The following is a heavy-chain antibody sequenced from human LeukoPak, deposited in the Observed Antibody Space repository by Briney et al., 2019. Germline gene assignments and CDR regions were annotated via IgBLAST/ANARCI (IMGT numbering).Heavy chain of an antibody. Sequence: PGGSLRLSCAASGFTFSSYAMHWVRQAPGKGLERVAVISYDGSNKYYADSVKGRFTISRDNSKNTLYLQMNSLRAEDTAVYYCARESDTAMVRVPYYYYYGMDVWGQGTTVTVSS. CDR2: ISYDGSNK. CDR1: GFTFSSYA. D-gene: IGHD5-18*01. CDR3: ARESDTAMVRVPYYYYYGMDV. J-gene: IGHJ6*02. V-gene: IGHV3-30-3*01.